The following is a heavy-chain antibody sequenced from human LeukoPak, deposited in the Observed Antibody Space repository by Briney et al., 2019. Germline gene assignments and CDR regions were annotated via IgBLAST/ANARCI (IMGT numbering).Heavy chain of an antibody. J-gene: IGHJ6*04. CDR2: VNHSGST. CDR3: AGTSRVLSGYVTPWQYYGMDV. Sequence: SETLSLTCALYGGSFSGYYWSWIRQPPGKGLEWIGEVNHSGSTNYNPSPKRGVTISLDTSKTQFSLKLSSVTAADPAVYYCAGTSRVLSGYVTPWQYYGMDVWGKGTTVTVSS. V-gene: IGHV4-34*01. D-gene: IGHD5-12*01. CDR1: GGSFSGYY.